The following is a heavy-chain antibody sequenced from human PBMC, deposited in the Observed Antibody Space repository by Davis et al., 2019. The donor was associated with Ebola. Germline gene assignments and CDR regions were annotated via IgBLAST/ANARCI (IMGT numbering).Heavy chain of an antibody. J-gene: IGHJ4*02. Sequence: ASVKVSCKASGGTFSSYAISWVRQAPGQGLEWMGWINPNSGGTNYAQKFQGRVTMTTDTSTSTAYMELSSLRSEDTAVYYCARVLLYGSGSYLHLSHFDYWGQGTLVTVSS. V-gene: IGHV1-18*01. CDR3: ARVLLYGSGSYLHLSHFDY. D-gene: IGHD3-10*01. CDR2: INPNSGGT. CDR1: GGTFSSYA.